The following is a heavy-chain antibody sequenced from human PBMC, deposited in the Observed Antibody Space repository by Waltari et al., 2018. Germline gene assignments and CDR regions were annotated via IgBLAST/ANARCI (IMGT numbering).Heavy chain of an antibody. CDR1: GGSISTSSYY. CDR3: AGYPGAHTPGFGVFIGYLDY. Sequence: QMQLQESGPGLVKPSETLSLTCTVSGGSISTSSYYWGWIRQPPGKGLEWIGSVYYSGSTYYSPSLRGGVTLPGDTPKNKFPRKRSSVTAADTAVYYGAGYPGAHTPGFGVFIGYLDYGGQGTVVTVSS. D-gene: IGHD3-3*01. V-gene: IGHV4-39*01. J-gene: IGHJ4*02. CDR2: VYYSGST.